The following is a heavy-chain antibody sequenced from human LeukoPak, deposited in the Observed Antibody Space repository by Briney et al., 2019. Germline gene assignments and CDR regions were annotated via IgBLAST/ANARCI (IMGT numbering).Heavy chain of an antibody. CDR1: GFTFSTYD. D-gene: IGHD6-19*01. V-gene: IGHV3-23*01. J-gene: IGHJ4*02. Sequence: GGSLRLSCAASGFTFSTYDMSWVRQAPGKGLEWVSAISGSGGYTYYADSVKGRFTISRDNSKNTLYLQMNSLRAEDTAVYYCAKAFSGSGWYYFDYWGQGTLVTVPS. CDR2: ISGSGGYT. CDR3: AKAFSGSGWYYFDY.